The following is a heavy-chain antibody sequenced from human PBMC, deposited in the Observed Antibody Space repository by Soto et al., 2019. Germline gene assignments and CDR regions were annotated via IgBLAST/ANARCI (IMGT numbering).Heavy chain of an antibody. V-gene: IGHV1-8*01. J-gene: IGHJ4*02. Sequence: GASVKVSCKASGYTFTSYDINWVRQATGQGLEWMGWMNPNSGNTGYAQKFQGRVTITADKSTSTAYMELSSLRSEDTAVYYCARVGTTNYFDYWGQGTLVTVSS. D-gene: IGHD4-17*01. CDR3: ARVGTTNYFDY. CDR1: GYTFTSYD. CDR2: MNPNSGNT.